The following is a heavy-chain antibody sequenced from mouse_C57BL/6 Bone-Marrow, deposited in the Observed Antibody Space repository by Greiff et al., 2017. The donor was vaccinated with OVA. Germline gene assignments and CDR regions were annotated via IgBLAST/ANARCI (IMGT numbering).Heavy chain of an antibody. CDR2: IDPETGGP. V-gene: IGHV1-15*01. CDR3: TRSYSNYGDFDY. J-gene: IGHJ2*01. CDR1: GYTFTDYE. D-gene: IGHD2-5*01. Sequence: VQLQQSGAELVRPGASVTLSCKASGYTFTDYEMHWVKQTPVHGLEWIGAIDPETGGPDYNQKFKGKAILTADKSSSTAYMELLSLTSEDAAVYYCTRSYSNYGDFDYWGQGTTLTVSS.